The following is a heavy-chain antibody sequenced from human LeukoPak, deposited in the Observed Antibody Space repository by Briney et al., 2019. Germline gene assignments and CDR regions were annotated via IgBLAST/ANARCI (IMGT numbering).Heavy chain of an antibody. CDR3: AKGRFPIGFEY. CDR2: TYFRSKWNT. CDR1: VDSVSITSAT. J-gene: IGHJ4*02. V-gene: IGHV6-1*01. D-gene: IGHD2/OR15-2a*01. Sequence: SQTLSLTFAISVDSVSITSATWNWVRHSPARGLEWLGRTYFRSKWNTDYPLSVKSPISITPDTPTNHFSLHLNSVTPEDTAVYYCAKGRFPIGFEYWGQGTLITVSS.